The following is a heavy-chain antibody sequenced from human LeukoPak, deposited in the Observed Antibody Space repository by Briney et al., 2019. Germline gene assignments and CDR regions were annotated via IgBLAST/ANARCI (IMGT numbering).Heavy chain of an antibody. D-gene: IGHD5-12*01. CDR2: INPNSGGT. CDR3: ARDRWGSGYDPSYFDY. V-gene: IGHV1-2*02. CDR1: GYTFTGYY. J-gene: IGHJ4*02. Sequence: ASVKVFCKASGYTFTGYYMHWVRQAPGQGLEWMGWINPNSGGTNYAQKFQGRVTMTRDTSISTAYMELSRLRSDDTAVYYCARDRWGSGYDPSYFDYWGQGTLVTVSS.